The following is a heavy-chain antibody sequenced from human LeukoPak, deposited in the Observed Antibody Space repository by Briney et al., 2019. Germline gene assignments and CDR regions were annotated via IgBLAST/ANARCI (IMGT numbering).Heavy chain of an antibody. D-gene: IGHD1-26*01. J-gene: IGHJ5*02. CDR1: GFTFSNAW. Sequence: PGGSLRLSCAASGFTFSNAWMSWVRQAPGKGLEWVGRIKSKTDGGTTDYAAPVKGRFTISRDDSQNTLYLQMNSLKTEDTAVYYCTTGAPRAYSGSYSNRWGQGTLVTVSS. CDR2: IKSKTDGGTT. CDR3: TTGAPRAYSGSYSNR. V-gene: IGHV3-15*01.